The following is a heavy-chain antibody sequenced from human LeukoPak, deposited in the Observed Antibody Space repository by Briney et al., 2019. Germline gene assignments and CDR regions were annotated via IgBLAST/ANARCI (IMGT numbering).Heavy chain of an antibody. V-gene: IGHV3-21*01. J-gene: IGHJ4*02. CDR2: ISSSSSYI. Sequence: PGGSLRLSCAASGFTFSSYSMNWVRQAPGEGLEWVSSISSSSSYIYYADSVKGRFTISRDNAKNSLYLQMNSLRAEDTAVYYCARDPAGDYDFWSGYFLSYWGQGTLVTVSS. CDR3: ARDPAGDYDFWSGYFLSY. D-gene: IGHD3-3*01. CDR1: GFTFSSYS.